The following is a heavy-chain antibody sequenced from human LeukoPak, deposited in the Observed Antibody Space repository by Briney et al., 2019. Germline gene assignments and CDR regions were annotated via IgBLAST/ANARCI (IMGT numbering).Heavy chain of an antibody. Sequence: GGSLRLSCTVSGFTVSSNSMSWVRQAPGKGLEWVSFIYSGGNTHYSDSVKGRFTISRDNAKNTLYLQMNSLRAEDTAVYYCARESFSSGGSCYSGRAFDIWGQGTMVTVSS. CDR3: ARESFSSGGSCYSGRAFDI. J-gene: IGHJ3*02. V-gene: IGHV3-66*01. CDR2: IYSGGNT. CDR1: GFTVSSNS. D-gene: IGHD2-15*01.